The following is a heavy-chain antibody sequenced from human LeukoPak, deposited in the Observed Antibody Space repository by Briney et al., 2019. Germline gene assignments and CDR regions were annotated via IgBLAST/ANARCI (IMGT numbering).Heavy chain of an antibody. Sequence: GGSLRLSCAASGFTVSSNYMSWVRQAPGKGLEWVSVIYSGGSTYYADSVKGRFTISRDNSKNTLYLQMNSLRAEDTAVYYCAKEVVVVVVAAGFDYWGQGTLVTVSS. CDR1: GFTVSSNY. D-gene: IGHD2-15*01. V-gene: IGHV3-66*01. J-gene: IGHJ4*02. CDR3: AKEVVVVVVAAGFDY. CDR2: IYSGGST.